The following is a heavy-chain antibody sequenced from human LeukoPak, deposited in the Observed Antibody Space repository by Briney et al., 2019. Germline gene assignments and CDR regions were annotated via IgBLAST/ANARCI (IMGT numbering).Heavy chain of an antibody. CDR1: GFTFSSYA. V-gene: IGHV3-23*01. Sequence: GGSLRLSCAASGFTFSSYAMSWVRQAPGKGLEWVSAISGSGGSTYYADSVKGRFTISRDNSKNTLYLQMNSLRAEDTAVYYCARGGSGWYLYDYWGQGTLVTVSS. CDR2: ISGSGGST. J-gene: IGHJ4*02. D-gene: IGHD6-19*01. CDR3: ARGGSGWYLYDY.